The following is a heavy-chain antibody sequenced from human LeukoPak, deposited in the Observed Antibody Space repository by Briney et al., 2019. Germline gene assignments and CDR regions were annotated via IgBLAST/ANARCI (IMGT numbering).Heavy chain of an antibody. J-gene: IGHJ5*02. CDR2: INQDGSVK. CDR1: GFSFSNYW. Sequence: GGSLTLSCAASGFSFSNYWMSWVRQAPGKGLEWVANINQDGSVKYYVDSVKGRFTISRDNAENSLYLQMSSLRAEDTALYFCARAGTYETTWYHWGQGTLVTVSS. V-gene: IGHV3-7*01. CDR3: ARAGTYETTWYH. D-gene: IGHD1-7*01.